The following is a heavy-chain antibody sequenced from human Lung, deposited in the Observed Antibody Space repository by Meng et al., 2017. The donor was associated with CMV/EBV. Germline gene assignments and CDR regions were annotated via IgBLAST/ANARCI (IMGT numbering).Heavy chain of an antibody. CDR3: ARDILEHNAFDM. CDR2: ISYIGST. CDR1: GGSVSSGSYY. D-gene: IGHD1/OR15-1a*01. J-gene: IGHJ3*02. Sequence: SETXSLXCTVSGGSVSSGSYYWSWLRQPPGKGLEWIGYISYIGSTNYNPSLKSRVSISVDTSKNQFSLKLSSVTAADTAIFYCARDILEHNAFDMWGQGTXVTVSS. V-gene: IGHV4-61*01.